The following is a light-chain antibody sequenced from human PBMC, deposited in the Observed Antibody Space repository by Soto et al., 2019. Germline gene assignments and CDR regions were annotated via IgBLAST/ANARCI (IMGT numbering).Light chain of an antibody. V-gene: IGKV3-15*01. CDR1: QSISSD. J-gene: IGKJ1*01. CDR2: GAS. Sequence: IGMTQSPATRSVSTGESAPLSCRASQSISSDLAWFQQKPGQAPRLLIYGASTRATGISARFSGSGSGTEFTLTISSLQSEDFALYYCQQYKDWPTTFGQGSKV. CDR3: QQYKDWPTT.